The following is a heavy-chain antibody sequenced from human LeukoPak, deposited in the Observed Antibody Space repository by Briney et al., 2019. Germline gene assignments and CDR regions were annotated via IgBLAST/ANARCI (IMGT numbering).Heavy chain of an antibody. J-gene: IGHJ4*02. CDR1: GHSIGAGFV. CDR2: IFHNGNT. Sequence: SETLSLTCTVSGHSIGAGFVWGWIRQSPGKGLEWLGNIFHNGNTYYNPSLNGRVTMSPDTSRNQFSLTLTSVTAADTAVYFCARRGSITGWSFDYWGLGSLATVSS. V-gene: IGHV4-38-2*02. CDR3: ARRGSITGWSFDY. D-gene: IGHD1-14*01.